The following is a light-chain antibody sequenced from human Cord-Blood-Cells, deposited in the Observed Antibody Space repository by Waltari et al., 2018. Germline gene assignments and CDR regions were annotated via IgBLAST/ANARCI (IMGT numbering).Light chain of an antibody. CDR2: AAS. J-gene: IGKJ2*03. CDR1: QSISSY. Sequence: AIRMTQSPSSLSASAGDRVTITCRASQSISSYLALYQQQPGKATKLLIYAASTLQSGLTSLFGGGGAAKYLTLTISCQHSDVVTTYYYQHYYSYPYSFGQGTKLEIK. CDR3: QHYYSYPYS. V-gene: IGKV1-8*01.